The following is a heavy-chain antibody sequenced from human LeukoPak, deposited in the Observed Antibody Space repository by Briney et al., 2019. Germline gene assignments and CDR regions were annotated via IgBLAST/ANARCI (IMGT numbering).Heavy chain of an antibody. CDR1: GXTFISYA. J-gene: IGHJ4*02. Sequence: GGSLRLSCAASGXTFISYAVSWVRQAPGKGLEWVSAISGSGGSTYYADSVKGRFTISRDNSKNTLYLQMNSLRAEDTAVYYCAKSRIHYFDYWGQGTLVTVSS. CDR2: ISGSGGST. V-gene: IGHV3-23*01. CDR3: AKSRIHYFDY.